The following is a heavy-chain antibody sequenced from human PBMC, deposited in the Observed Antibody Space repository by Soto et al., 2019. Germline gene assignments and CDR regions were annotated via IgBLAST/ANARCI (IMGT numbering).Heavy chain of an antibody. D-gene: IGHD1-1*01. CDR2: IGSSGGNS. CDR1: GFIFSDFT. Sequence: EVQLVESGGGLVKPGGSLRLSCAVSGFIFSDFTMNWVRQAPGKGLEWVASIGSSGGNSFYADSVKGRFIISRDNAKTSLDLQINSLRAAGTAVYYCAREERHNSLGGTFGMAVEAQGTTFTVS. CDR3: AREERHNSLGGTFGMAV. V-gene: IGHV3-21*01. J-gene: IGHJ6*02.